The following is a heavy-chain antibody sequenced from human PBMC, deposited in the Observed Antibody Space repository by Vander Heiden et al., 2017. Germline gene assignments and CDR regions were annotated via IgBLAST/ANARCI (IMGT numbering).Heavy chain of an antibody. CDR1: GGSFSGYY. V-gene: IGHV4-34*01. CDR2: INHSGST. Sequence: QVQLQQWGAGLLKPSETLSLTCAVYGGSFSGYYWSWIRQPPGKGLEWIGEINHSGSTNYNPSLKSRVTISVDTSKNQFSLKLSSVTAADTAVYYYARRPRNYYDSSGYYSNWFDPWGQGTLVTVSS. D-gene: IGHD3-22*01. J-gene: IGHJ5*02. CDR3: ARRPRNYYDSSGYYSNWFDP.